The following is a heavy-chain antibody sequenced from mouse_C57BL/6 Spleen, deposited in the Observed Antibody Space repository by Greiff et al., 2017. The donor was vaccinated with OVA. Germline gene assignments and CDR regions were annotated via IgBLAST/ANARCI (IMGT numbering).Heavy chain of an antibody. J-gene: IGHJ1*03. CDR2: IRNKANNHAT. CDR3: TRVTTVVAPYWYFDV. D-gene: IGHD1-1*01. Sequence: EVMLVESGGGLVQPGGSMKLSCAASGFTFSDAWMDWVRQSPEKGLEWVAEIRNKANNHATYYAESVKGRFTISRDDSKSSVYLQMNSLRAEDTGIYYCTRVTTVVAPYWYFDVWGTGTTVTVSS. CDR1: GFTFSDAW. V-gene: IGHV6-6*01.